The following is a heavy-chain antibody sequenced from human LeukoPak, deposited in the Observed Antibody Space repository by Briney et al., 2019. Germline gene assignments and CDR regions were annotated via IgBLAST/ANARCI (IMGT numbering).Heavy chain of an antibody. V-gene: IGHV4-59*01. CDR2: IYYRGSA. CDR1: GGSISSYY. CDR3: TRANYFDY. J-gene: IGHJ4*02. Sequence: SEALSLTCTVSGGSISSYYWSWFRQPPGKGLEWIGSIYYRGSANYSPSLKSRVTISVDTSKNQFSLKLRSVTAADTAVYYCTRANYFDYWGQGILVIVSS.